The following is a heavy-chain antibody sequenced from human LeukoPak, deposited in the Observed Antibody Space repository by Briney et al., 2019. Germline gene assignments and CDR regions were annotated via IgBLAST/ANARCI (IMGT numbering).Heavy chain of an antibody. CDR1: GFTFSSYS. Sequence: PGGSLRLSCAASGFTFSSYSMNWVRQAPGKGLEWVSSISSSSSYIYYADSVKGRFTISRDNAKNSLYLQMNSLRAEDTAVYHCASGYYGSGSYLPRRGIWGQGTMVTVSS. CDR3: ASGYYGSGSYLPRRGI. J-gene: IGHJ3*02. D-gene: IGHD3-10*01. CDR2: ISSSSSYI. V-gene: IGHV3-21*01.